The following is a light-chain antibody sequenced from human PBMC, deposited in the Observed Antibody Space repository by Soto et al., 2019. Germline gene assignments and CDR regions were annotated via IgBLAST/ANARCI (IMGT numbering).Light chain of an antibody. V-gene: IGKV3-15*01. CDR3: QQYNNWPLT. CDR1: QGVAGN. CDR2: GVS. Sequence: EIVMTQSPATLSVSPGERATLSCRASQGVAGNLAWYQQKPGQAPRLLIYGVSTRAAGIPARFSGSESGTEFTLTISSLQSEDFAVYYCQQYNNWPLTFGGGTKVEIK. J-gene: IGKJ4*01.